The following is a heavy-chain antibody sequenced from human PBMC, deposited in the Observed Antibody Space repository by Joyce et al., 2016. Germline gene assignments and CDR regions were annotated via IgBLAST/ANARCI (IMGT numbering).Heavy chain of an antibody. V-gene: IGHV1-3*01. J-gene: IGHJ4*02. D-gene: IGHD6-19*01. Sequence: QVQLVQSGAEGRKPGASVTISCKTSGYTFTNYARHWVRQAPGQRLEWMGWISGGNGNTKYSEKFQGRVTISRDTSSKTAYLELSSLTSEDTAVYYCARGSVAANDYWGQGTLVTVSS. CDR2: ISGGNGNT. CDR1: GYTFTNYA. CDR3: ARGSVAANDY.